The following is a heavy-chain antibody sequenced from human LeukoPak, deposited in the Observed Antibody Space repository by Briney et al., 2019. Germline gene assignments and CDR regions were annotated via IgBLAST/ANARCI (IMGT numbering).Heavy chain of an antibody. J-gene: IGHJ5*02. V-gene: IGHV1-46*01. D-gene: IGHD3-10*01. CDR3: AREHYGSGSYEGEWFDP. CDR1: GYTFTSYY. Sequence: ASVKVSCKASGYTFTSYYMHWVRQAPGQGLEWMGIINPSGGSTSYAQKFQGRVTMTRDTSTSTVYMELSSLRSEDTAVYYCAREHYGSGSYEGEWFDPWGQGTLVTVSS. CDR2: INPSGGST.